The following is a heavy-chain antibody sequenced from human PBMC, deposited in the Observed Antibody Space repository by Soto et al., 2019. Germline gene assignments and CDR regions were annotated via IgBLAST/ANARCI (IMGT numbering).Heavy chain of an antibody. CDR1: GGPISGTTYY. V-gene: IGHV4-39*01. J-gene: IGHJ3*01. CDR3: ARPTFDYGTLHAFHV. D-gene: IGHD4-17*01. Sequence: SETLSLTSTVSGGPISGTTYYWGWIRQPPGKRLEWLGSVAFGGSTYYKSSLNSRLTLSVDTSKNQFSLRLSSVTAADTAVYYCARPTFDYGTLHAFHVWGKGTMVT. CDR2: VAFGGST.